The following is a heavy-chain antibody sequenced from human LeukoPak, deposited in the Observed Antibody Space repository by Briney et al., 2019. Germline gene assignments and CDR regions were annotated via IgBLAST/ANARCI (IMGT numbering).Heavy chain of an antibody. CDR2: ICHSGTT. CDR1: AYSISSGFY. V-gene: IGHV4-38-2*02. Sequence: SETLSLTCAVSAYSISSGFYWGWIRQPPGKGLEWIGSICHSGTTFYNPSLKSRVTISVDTSKNQFSLKLNSVAAADTAVYYCAREGRYYYDSSGYDRAFDIWGQGTMVTVSS. J-gene: IGHJ3*02. D-gene: IGHD3-22*01. CDR3: AREGRYYYDSSGYDRAFDI.